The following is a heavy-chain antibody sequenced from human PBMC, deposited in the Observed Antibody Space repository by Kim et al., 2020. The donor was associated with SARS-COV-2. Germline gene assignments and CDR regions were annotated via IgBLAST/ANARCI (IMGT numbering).Heavy chain of an antibody. J-gene: IGHJ4*02. Sequence: YAQKFQGRVTMTRNTSISTAYMELSSLRSEDTAVYYCARGRIAVAGGLDYWGQGTLVTVSS. V-gene: IGHV1-8*01. CDR3: ARGRIAVAGGLDY. D-gene: IGHD6-19*01.